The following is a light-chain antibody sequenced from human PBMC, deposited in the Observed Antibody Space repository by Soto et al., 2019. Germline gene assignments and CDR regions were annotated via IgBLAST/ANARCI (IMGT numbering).Light chain of an antibody. Sequence: QSVLTQPPSASGTPGQRVTISCSGSSSNIGSNTVYWYQQLPGAAPKLLIYSNNQRPSGVPDRFSGSKPGTSASLAISGLQSDDEADYYCAAWDDRLNGYVFGTGTKLTVL. CDR1: SSNIGSNT. J-gene: IGLJ1*01. CDR2: SNN. V-gene: IGLV1-44*01. CDR3: AAWDDRLNGYV.